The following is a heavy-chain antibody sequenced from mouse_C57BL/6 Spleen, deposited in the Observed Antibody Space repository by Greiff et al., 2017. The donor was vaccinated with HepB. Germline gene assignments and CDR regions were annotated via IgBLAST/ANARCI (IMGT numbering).Heavy chain of an antibody. CDR2: IYPRSGNT. Sequence: ESGAELARPGASVKLSCKASGYTFTSYGISWVKQRTGQGLEWIGEIYPRSGNTYYNEKFKGKATLTADKSSSTAYMELRSLTSEDSAVYFCAREDDGYYVRAMDYWGQGTSVTVSS. CDR1: GYTFTSYG. J-gene: IGHJ4*01. CDR3: AREDDGYYVRAMDY. D-gene: IGHD2-3*01. V-gene: IGHV1-81*01.